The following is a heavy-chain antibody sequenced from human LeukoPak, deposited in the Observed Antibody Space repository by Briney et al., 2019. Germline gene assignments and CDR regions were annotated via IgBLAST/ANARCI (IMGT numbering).Heavy chain of an antibody. CDR1: GFAFSNYG. V-gene: IGHV3-30*02. Sequence: GGSLRLSCAASGFAFSNYGMHWVRQPPGKGLEWVAFIRYDGGIKHYADSVKGRFTLSRDNSKNTLYLQMNSLRAEDTAVYYCARGEVPPHYFDSWGQGTLVTVSS. CDR3: ARGEVPPHYFDS. J-gene: IGHJ4*02. CDR2: IRYDGGIK.